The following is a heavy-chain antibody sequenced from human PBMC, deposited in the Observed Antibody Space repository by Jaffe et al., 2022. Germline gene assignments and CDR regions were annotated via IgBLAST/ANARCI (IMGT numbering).Heavy chain of an antibody. D-gene: IGHD1-1*01. V-gene: IGHV3-43D*04. Sequence: EVQLVESGGVVVQPGGSLRLSCAASGFTFDDYAMHWVRQAPGKGLEWVSLISWDGGSTYYADSVKGRFTISRDNSKNSLYLQMNSLRAEDTALYYCAKIQLTLTGKRTPDAFDIWGQGTMVTVSS. J-gene: IGHJ3*02. CDR1: GFTFDDYA. CDR3: AKIQLTLTGKRTPDAFDI. CDR2: ISWDGGST.